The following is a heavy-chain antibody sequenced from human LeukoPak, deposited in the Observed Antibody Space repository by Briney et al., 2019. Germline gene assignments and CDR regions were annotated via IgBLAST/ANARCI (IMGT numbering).Heavy chain of an antibody. CDR3: ARGGYYYDSSGPTGHAFDI. V-gene: IGHV1-18*01. CDR2: ISAYNGNT. CDR1: GYTFTSYG. J-gene: IGHJ3*02. D-gene: IGHD3-22*01. Sequence: ASVTVSCTASGYTFTSYGISWVRQAPGQGLAWMGWISAYNGNTNYAQKLQGRVTMTTDTSTSTAYMELRSLRSDDTAVYYCARGGYYYDSSGPTGHAFDIWGQGTMVTVSS.